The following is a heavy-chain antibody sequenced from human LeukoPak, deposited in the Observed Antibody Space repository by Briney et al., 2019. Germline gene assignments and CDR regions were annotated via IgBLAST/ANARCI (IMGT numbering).Heavy chain of an antibody. CDR1: GGSISSGGYY. D-gene: IGHD6-19*01. CDR3: ARLGYSSGIYYYYYYMDV. J-gene: IGHJ6*03. Sequence: SETLSLTCTVSGGSISSGGYYWSWIRQPPGKGLEWIGYIYHSGSTYYNPSLKSRVTISVDRSKNQFSLKLSSVTAADTAVYYCARLGYSSGIYYYYYYMDVWGKGTTVTVSS. V-gene: IGHV4-30-2*01. CDR2: IYHSGST.